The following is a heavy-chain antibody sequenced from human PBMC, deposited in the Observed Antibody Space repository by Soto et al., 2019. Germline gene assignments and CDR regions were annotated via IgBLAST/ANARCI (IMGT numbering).Heavy chain of an antibody. J-gene: IGHJ4*02. CDR2: TYYNGDT. CDR3: ARGACYIDGWRTFGF. CDR1: DDSFRGADYY. V-gene: IGHV4-61*08. D-gene: IGHD2-21*02. Sequence: PSETLSLTCTVSDDSFRGADYYWSWIRQPLGKGPEWIGYTYYNGDTKYNPALKSRVTMSVDTSKNQFSLRLSSVTAADTAVYFCARGACYIDGWRTFGFWGRGILVAVSS.